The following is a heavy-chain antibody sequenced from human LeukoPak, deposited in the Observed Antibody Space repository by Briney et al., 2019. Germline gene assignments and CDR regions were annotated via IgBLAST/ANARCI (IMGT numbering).Heavy chain of an antibody. D-gene: IGHD3-10*01. Sequence: GGSLRLSCAASGFTFSNSAMSWVRQAPGKGLEWVSVISGSGGTTYYADSVKGRFTISRDNSKNTLYLQMHSLRAEDTAIYYCTRDQGAGTYRSYGMDVWGQGTSVTVSS. CDR2: ISGSGGTT. J-gene: IGHJ6*02. V-gene: IGHV3-23*01. CDR1: GFTFSNSA. CDR3: TRDQGAGTYRSYGMDV.